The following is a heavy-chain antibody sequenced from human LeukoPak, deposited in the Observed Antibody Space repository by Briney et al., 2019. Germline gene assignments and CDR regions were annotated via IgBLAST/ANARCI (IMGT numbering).Heavy chain of an antibody. D-gene: IGHD5-24*01. CDR2: ISSSSSYI. V-gene: IGHV3-21*01. CDR3: ARDRRATIDSFDI. CDR1: GFTFSSYS. Sequence: GGSLRLSCAASGFTFSSYSMNWVRQAPGKGLEWVSSISSSSSYIYYADSVKGRLTISRDNAKNSLYLQMNSLRAEDTAVYYCARDRRATIDSFDIWGQGTMVTVSS. J-gene: IGHJ3*02.